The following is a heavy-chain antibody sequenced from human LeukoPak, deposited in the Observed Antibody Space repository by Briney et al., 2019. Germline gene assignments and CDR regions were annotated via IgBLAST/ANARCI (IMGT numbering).Heavy chain of an antibody. D-gene: IGHD3-22*01. Sequence: PGGSLRLSCAASGFTFSDYGMHWVRQAPGKGLEWVALIWNDGGYKYYADSVKGRFTISRDDSKNTLYLEMNSLRAEDTAVYYCARPDYYDRSGNAFDIWGQGTMVTVSS. CDR1: GFTFSDYG. CDR2: IWNDGGYK. CDR3: ARPDYYDRSGNAFDI. J-gene: IGHJ3*02. V-gene: IGHV3-33*08.